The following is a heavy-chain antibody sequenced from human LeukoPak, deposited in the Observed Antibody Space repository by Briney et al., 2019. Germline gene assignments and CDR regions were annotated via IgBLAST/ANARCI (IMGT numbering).Heavy chain of an antibody. Sequence: SCKASGYTFSSYGMHWVRQAPGKGLEWVAVISYDGSNKYYADSVKGRFTISRDNSKNTLYLQMNSLRAEDTAVYYCAKGISGWYDAFDIWGQGTMVTVSS. CDR3: AKGISGWYDAFDI. CDR1: GYTFSSYG. J-gene: IGHJ3*02. D-gene: IGHD6-19*01. CDR2: ISYDGSNK. V-gene: IGHV3-30*18.